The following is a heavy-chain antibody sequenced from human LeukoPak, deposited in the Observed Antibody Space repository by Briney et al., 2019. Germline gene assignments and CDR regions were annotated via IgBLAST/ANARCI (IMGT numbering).Heavy chain of an antibody. V-gene: IGHV3-30*04. CDR3: ARQRPTTALDY. D-gene: IGHD4-17*01. Sequence: GGALRLSCAASGFTFSSYAMHWVRQAPGKGLEWVAVISFVGSNKYYADSVKGRFTISRDNNKNTLYLQMNSLRAEDTAVYYCARQRPTTALDYWGQGTLVTVSS. CDR1: GFTFSSYA. J-gene: IGHJ4*02. CDR2: ISFVGSNK.